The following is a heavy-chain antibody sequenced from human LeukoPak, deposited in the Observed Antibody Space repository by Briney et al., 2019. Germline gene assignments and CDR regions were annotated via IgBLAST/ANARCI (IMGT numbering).Heavy chain of an antibody. CDR2: IKQDGSEK. J-gene: IGHJ6*02. Sequence: PGGSLRLSCAASGFTFSSYWMSWVRQAPGKGLEWVANIKQDGSEKYYVDSVKGRFTISRDNAKNSLYLQMNSLRAEDTAVYYCAREQQLVRYYYYYYGMDVWGQGTTVTASS. V-gene: IGHV3-7*01. CDR3: AREQQLVRYYYYYYGMDV. D-gene: IGHD6-13*01. CDR1: GFTFSSYW.